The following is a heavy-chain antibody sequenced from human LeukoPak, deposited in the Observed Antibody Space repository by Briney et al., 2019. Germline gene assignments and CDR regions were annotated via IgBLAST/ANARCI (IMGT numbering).Heavy chain of an antibody. V-gene: IGHV3-30*04. J-gene: IGHJ4*02. CDR3: AKDDYVWGSYPY. CDR2: ISYDEINQ. Sequence: PGGSLRLSCAAFGFSFSSYAMHWVRQAPGKGLEWVAVISYDEINQYYADSVKGRFTISRDSSKNTLYLQMNSLRAEDTAVYYCAKDDYVWGSYPYWGQGTLVTVSS. CDR1: GFSFSSYA. D-gene: IGHD3-16*02.